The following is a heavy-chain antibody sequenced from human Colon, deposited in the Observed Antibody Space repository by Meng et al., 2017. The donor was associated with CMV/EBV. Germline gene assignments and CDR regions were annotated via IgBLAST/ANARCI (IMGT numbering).Heavy chain of an antibody. V-gene: IGHV3-23*01. CDR2: ISGSGGST. CDR3: ARDQDCNNLSCDGFDY. CDR1: GFTFSTYA. Sequence: GESLKISCAASGFTFSTYAMSWVRQAPGKGLEWVSAISGSGGSTYYADSVKGRFTISRDNSKNTLYLQLNSLKAEDTAVYYCARDQDCNNLSCDGFDYWGQGTLVTVSS. D-gene: IGHD2-21*01. J-gene: IGHJ4*02.